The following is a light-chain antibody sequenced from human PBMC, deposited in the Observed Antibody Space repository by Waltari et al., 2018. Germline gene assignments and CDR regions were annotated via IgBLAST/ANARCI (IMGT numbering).Light chain of an antibody. J-gene: IGKJ2*01. CDR2: GVS. V-gene: IGKV1-33*01. CDR3: QQYKTLPYT. Sequence: DIQMTQSPSSLSESVGDRVNITCQTSQDIGTLLNWYQQKPGKAAKLLMSGVSDSETGVPSRFSGSGSWTHFIFTVSSLQPEDVATYFCQQYKTLPYTFGQGTRLDIK. CDR1: QDIGTL.